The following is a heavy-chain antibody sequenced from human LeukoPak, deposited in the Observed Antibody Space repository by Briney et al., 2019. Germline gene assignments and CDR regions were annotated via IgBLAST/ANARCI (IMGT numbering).Heavy chain of an antibody. CDR1: GFIFSNYA. V-gene: IGHV3-23*01. CDR2: IGGRDGGT. CDR3: AKWGDYDILTGYYDSDY. D-gene: IGHD3-9*01. J-gene: IGHJ4*02. Sequence: PGGSLRLSCAASGFIFSNYAMSWVRQAPGKGLEWVSAIGGRDGGTYYADSVKGRFTVSRDDPKHTLYLQMNTLRAEDTAVYYCAKWGDYDILTGYYDSDYWGQGTLVTVSS.